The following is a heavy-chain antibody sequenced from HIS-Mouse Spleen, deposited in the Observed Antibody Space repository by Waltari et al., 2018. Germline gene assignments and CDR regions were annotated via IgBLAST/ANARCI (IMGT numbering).Heavy chain of an antibody. CDR2: IYYSGST. J-gene: IGHJ4*02. V-gene: IGHV4-59*04. Sequence: VQLVESGGGLVKPGGSLRLSCAASGVTFSSYSMNWVRQAPGKGLEWIGSIYYSGSTYYNPSLKSRVTISVDTSKNQFSLKLSSVTAADTAVYYCAYGDYFDYWGQGTLVTVSS. D-gene: IGHD4-17*01. CDR1: GVTFSSYSMN. CDR3: AYGDYFDY.